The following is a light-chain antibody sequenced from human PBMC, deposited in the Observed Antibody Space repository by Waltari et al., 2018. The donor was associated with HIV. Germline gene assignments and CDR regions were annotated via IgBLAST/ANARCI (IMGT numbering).Light chain of an antibody. V-gene: IGKV1-9*01. CDR3: QQLRI. J-gene: IGKJ1*01. Sequence: IQLTQSPSFLSASAGDRVIITCRASLGVSGYVAWYEQKPGKAPKLLFYGTSILQVGDPSRFTRRRSGAEFTLTINSLRPVESGTEYCQQLRIFGQGAHVKIK. CDR2: GTS. CDR1: LGVSGY.